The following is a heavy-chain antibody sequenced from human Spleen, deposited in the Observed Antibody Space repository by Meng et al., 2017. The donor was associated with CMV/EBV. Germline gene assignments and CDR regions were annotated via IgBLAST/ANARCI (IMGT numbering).Heavy chain of an antibody. J-gene: IGHJ4*02. Sequence: SGASISSGVDYWSWIRQPPGKGLEWIGYIYYSGPTYYNPSLKSRLSISIDTSKNQFSLELYSVTAADTAVYYCARDRSQAEGSFFDSWGQGTLVTVSS. CDR1: GASISSGVDY. CDR3: ARDRSQAEGSFFDS. CDR2: IYYSGPT. V-gene: IGHV4-30-4*01.